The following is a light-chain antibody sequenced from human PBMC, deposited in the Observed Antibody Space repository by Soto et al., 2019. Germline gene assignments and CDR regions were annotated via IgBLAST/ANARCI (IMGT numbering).Light chain of an antibody. CDR1: QSISSW. CDR2: KAS. J-gene: IGKJ4*01. Sequence: DIQMTQSPSTLSASVGDRVTITCRASQSISSWLAWYQQKPGKAPKLLIYKASSLESGVPSRFSGSGSGKEFTLTISSLQPEDLATYYCQQLNSYPRLFNFGGGTKVEIK. V-gene: IGKV1-5*03. CDR3: QQLNSYPRLFN.